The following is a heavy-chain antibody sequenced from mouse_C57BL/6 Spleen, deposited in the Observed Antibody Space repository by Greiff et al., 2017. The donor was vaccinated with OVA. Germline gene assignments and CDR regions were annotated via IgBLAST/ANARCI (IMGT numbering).Heavy chain of an antibody. CDR2: IYPGSGNT. J-gene: IGHJ2*01. CDR1: GYTFTYLY. D-gene: IGHD1-1*01. CDR3: ARPTNYYSSRRNYFDY. V-gene: IGHV1-76*01. Sequence: QLQQSLPYLFSPLSSVTLSCKAFGYTFTYLYINLVKQRPGQGLEWIARIYPGSGNTYYNEKFKGKATLTAEKSSSTAYMQLSSLTSEDSAVYFCARPTNYYSSRRNYFDYWGQGTTLTVSS.